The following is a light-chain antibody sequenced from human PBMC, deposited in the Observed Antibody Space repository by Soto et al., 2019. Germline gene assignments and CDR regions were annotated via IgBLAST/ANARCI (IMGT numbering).Light chain of an antibody. CDR3: QQRQYWPPIT. V-gene: IGKV3-11*01. CDR1: QSVSNNY. J-gene: IGKJ5*01. CDR2: DAS. Sequence: EIVLTQSPGTLSLSPGERATLSCRAIQSVSNNYLAWYQQKPGQAPRLLIYDASNRATGIPARFTGSGSGTDFNLTISTLEPEDFAVYYCQQRQYWPPITFGQGTRLEIK.